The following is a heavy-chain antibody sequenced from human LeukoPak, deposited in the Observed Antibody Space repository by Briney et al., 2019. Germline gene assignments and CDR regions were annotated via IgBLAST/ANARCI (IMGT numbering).Heavy chain of an antibody. Sequence: GRSLRLSCAASGFTFSSYAMHWVRQAPGKGLEWVAGISYDGSNKYYADSVKGRFTISRDNSKNTLYLQMNSLRAEDTAVYYCAREEVEMAIHFDYWGQGTLVTVSS. CDR3: AREEVEMAIHFDY. J-gene: IGHJ4*02. D-gene: IGHD5-24*01. V-gene: IGHV3-30-3*01. CDR2: ISYDGSNK. CDR1: GFTFSSYA.